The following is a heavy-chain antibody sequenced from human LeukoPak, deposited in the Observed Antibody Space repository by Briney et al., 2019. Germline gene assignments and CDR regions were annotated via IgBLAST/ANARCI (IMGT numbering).Heavy chain of an antibody. CDR1: GGTFSSYA. V-gene: IGHV1-69*13. D-gene: IGHD2-2*01. J-gene: IGHJ6*03. CDR3: ARDRRSGRVPAATLYYIDV. CDR2: IIPIFGTA. Sequence: SVKVSCKASGGTFSSYAISWVRQAPGQGLEWMGGIIPIFGTANYAQKFQGRVTITADESTSTAYMELSSLRCEDTAVYYCARDRRSGRVPAATLYYIDVWGNGTTVTASS.